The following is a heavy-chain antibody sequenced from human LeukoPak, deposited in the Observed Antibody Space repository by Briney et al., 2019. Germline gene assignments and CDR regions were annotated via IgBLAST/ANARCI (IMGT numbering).Heavy chain of an antibody. CDR1: GFTFSSSA. J-gene: IGHJ4*02. Sequence: GGSLRLSCAASGFTFSSSAMSWVRQAPGKGLEWVSAISNNGGYTYYADSVQGRFTISRDNAKNSLYLQMNSLRVEDTAVYYCARDGYSGYEPFDCWGQGTLVTVPS. CDR2: ISNNGGYT. D-gene: IGHD5-12*01. V-gene: IGHV3-23*01. CDR3: ARDGYSGYEPFDC.